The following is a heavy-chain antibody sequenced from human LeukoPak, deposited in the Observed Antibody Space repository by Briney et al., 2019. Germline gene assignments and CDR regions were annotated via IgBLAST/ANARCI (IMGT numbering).Heavy chain of an antibody. Sequence: SETLSLTCAVYGGSFSGYYLSWIRQPPGKGLEWIGEINHSGSTNYNPSLKSRVTISVDTSKNQFSLKLSSVTAADTAVYYCAGDSGYFLFDYWGQGTLVSVSS. CDR1: GGSFSGYY. CDR2: INHSGST. J-gene: IGHJ4*02. D-gene: IGHD3-22*01. V-gene: IGHV4-34*01. CDR3: AGDSGYFLFDY.